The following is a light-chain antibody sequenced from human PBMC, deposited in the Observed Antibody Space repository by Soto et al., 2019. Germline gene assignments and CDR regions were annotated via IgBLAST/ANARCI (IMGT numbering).Light chain of an antibody. V-gene: IGKV3-20*01. CDR1: QSVSSNY. CDR2: GTF. CDR3: QQYVSSPYT. J-gene: IGKJ2*01. Sequence: IVLTQSPGTLSLSPGERATLSCRASQSVSSNYLAWYQQKPGQPPRLLLYGTFSRDTGVPDRFSGSGSGTDLTLTINRLEPEDFAVYYCQQYVSSPYTFGQGTRLEIK.